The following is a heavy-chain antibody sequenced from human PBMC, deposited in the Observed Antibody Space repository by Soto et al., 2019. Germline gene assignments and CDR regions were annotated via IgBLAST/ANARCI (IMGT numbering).Heavy chain of an antibody. V-gene: IGHV1-18*01. J-gene: IGHJ4*02. Sequence: QVQLVQSGAEAKKPGASVKVSCKASGYTFTSYGISWVRQAPGQGLEWMGWISDYDGNTNYAQIHQGRATMTTDTYTLAAYRALRRLRLDDTAVYYGARDLHCDPYYWGQGTLVTVSS. D-gene: IGHD2-21*01. CDR3: ARDLHCDPYY. CDR2: ISDYDGNT. CDR1: GYTFTSYG.